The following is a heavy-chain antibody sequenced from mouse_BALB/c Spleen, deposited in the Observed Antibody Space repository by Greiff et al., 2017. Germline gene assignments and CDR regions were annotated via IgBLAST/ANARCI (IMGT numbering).Heavy chain of an antibody. CDR1: GFTFSSFG. CDR2: IRSGGST. J-gene: IGHJ3*01. V-gene: IGHV5-6-5*01. Sequence: EVMLVESGGGLVQPGGSRKLSCAASGFTFSSFGMHWVRQSPEKGLEWVASIRSGGSTYYPDSVKGRFTISRDNARNILYLQMSSLRSEDTAMYYCARGEYGNPWFAYWGQGTLVTVSA. CDR3: ARGEYGNPWFAY. D-gene: IGHD2-10*02.